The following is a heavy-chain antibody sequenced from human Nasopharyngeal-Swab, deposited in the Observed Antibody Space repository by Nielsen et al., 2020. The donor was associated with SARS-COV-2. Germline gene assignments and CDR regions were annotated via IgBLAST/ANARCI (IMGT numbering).Heavy chain of an antibody. Sequence: SQTLSPTCAISGDSVSSNSAAWNWTRQSPSRGLEWLGRTYYRSKWYNDYAVSVKSRITINPDTSKNQFSLQLNSVTPEDTAVYYCAREWENWNGDWFDPWGQGTLVTVSS. CDR2: TYYRSKWYN. J-gene: IGHJ5*02. CDR3: AREWENWNGDWFDP. D-gene: IGHD1-1*01. V-gene: IGHV6-1*01. CDR1: GDSVSSNSAA.